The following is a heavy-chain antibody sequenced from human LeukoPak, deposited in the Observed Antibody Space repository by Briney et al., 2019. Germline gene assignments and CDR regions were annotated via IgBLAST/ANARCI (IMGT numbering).Heavy chain of an antibody. CDR1: GYTFTGYY. V-gene: IGHV1-2*02. CDR2: INPNSGGT. CDR3: AVDIVVVPAAIGPYWFDP. Sequence: ASVKVSCKASGYTFTGYYMHWVRQAPGQGLEWMGWINPNSGGTNYAQKFQGRVTMTRDTSISTAYMELSRLRSDDTAVYYCAVDIVVVPAAIGPYWFDPWGQGILVTVSS. D-gene: IGHD2-2*02. J-gene: IGHJ5*02.